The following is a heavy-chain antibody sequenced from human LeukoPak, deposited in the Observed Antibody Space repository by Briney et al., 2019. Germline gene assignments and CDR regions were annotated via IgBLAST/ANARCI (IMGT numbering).Heavy chain of an antibody. D-gene: IGHD3-9*01. CDR1: GFTFSSYG. J-gene: IGHJ4*02. V-gene: IGHV3-23*01. Sequence: GGSLRLSCAASGFTFSSYGMSWVRQAPGKGLEWVSAISGSGGSTYYADSVKGRFTISRDNSKNTLYLQMNSLRAEDTAVYYCAKAAYYDILTGYPKYFDYWGQGTLVTVSS. CDR2: ISGSGGST. CDR3: AKAAYYDILTGYPKYFDY.